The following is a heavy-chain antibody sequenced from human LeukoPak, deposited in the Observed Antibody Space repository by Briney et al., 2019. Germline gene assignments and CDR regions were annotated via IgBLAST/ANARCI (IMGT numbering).Heavy chain of an antibody. V-gene: IGHV4-34*01. D-gene: IGHD3-10*01. CDR1: GGSFSGYY. CDR2: INHSGST. Sequence: SETLSLTCAVYGGSFSGYYWSWIRQPPGKGLEWTGEINHSGSTNYNPSLKSRVTISVDTSKNQFSLKLSSVTAADTAVYYCARFRGKKPYDYWGRGTLVTVSS. CDR3: ARFRGKKPYDY. J-gene: IGHJ4*02.